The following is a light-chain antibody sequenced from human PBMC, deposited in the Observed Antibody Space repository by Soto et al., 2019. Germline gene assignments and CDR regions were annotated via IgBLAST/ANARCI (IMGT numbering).Light chain of an antibody. J-gene: IGKJ1*01. CDR1: QSVGNN. V-gene: IGKV3-15*01. CDR3: HQRQSWPRT. CDR2: GAY. Sequence: EIVMTQSPATLSVSPGERTTLSCRASQSVGNNLAWYQQKPGQAPRLLIYGAYTRATGIPARFSGSGSGTEFTLTISSLQSEDFAVYYCHQRQSWPRTFGQGTKVDIK.